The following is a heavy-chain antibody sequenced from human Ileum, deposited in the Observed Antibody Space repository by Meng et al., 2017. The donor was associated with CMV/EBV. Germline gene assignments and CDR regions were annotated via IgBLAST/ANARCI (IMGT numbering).Heavy chain of an antibody. CDR1: GFDFGSYA. CDR2: VSRRGETT. CDR3: AKTIFDSVKSGLGV. V-gene: IGHV3-23*01. J-gene: IGHJ6*02. D-gene: IGHD3-3*01. Sequence: GGSLRLSCAASGFDFGSYAMSWVRQAPGKGLEWVSDVSRRGETTYSADSVKGRFSVSRDNSKNMVFLQMTSLTAEDTAIYYCAKTIFDSVKSGLGVWGQGITVTVSS.